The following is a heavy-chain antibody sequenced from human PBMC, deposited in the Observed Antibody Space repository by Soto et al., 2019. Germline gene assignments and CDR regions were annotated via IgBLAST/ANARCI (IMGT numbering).Heavy chain of an antibody. D-gene: IGHD3-10*01. Sequence: SETLSLTCAVYGGSFSGYYWSWIRQPQGKGLEWIGEINHSGSTNYNPSLKSRVTISVDTSKNQFSLKLSSVTAADTAVYYCARGKVLWFGELLFDYWGQGTLVTVSS. CDR3: ARGKVLWFGELLFDY. CDR1: GGSFSGYY. J-gene: IGHJ4*02. CDR2: INHSGST. V-gene: IGHV4-34*01.